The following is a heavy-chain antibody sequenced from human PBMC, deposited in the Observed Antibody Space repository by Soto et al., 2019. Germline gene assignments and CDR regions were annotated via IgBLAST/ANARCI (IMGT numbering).Heavy chain of an antibody. CDR3: ARGPGQQVVPAARDGYYYYGMDV. Sequence: SETLSLTCAVYGGSFSGYYWSWIRQPPGKGLEWIGEINHSGSTNYNPSLKSRVTISVDTSKNQFSLKLSSVTAADTAGYYCARGPGQQVVPAARDGYYYYGMDVWGQGTTVTVSS. D-gene: IGHD2-2*01. J-gene: IGHJ6*02. CDR2: INHSGST. V-gene: IGHV4-34*01. CDR1: GGSFSGYY.